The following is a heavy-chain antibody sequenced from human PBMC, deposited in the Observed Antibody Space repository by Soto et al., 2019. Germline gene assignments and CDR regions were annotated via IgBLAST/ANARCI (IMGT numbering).Heavy chain of an antibody. J-gene: IGHJ6*02. V-gene: IGHV6-1*01. D-gene: IGHD2-21*02. Sequence: SQTLSLTFAISGNSVSSNRSSWKWIRKSPSRGLEWLGRAYYRSQWYYDSAVSVRSRITVIPDTSKNQFSLQLNSVTPEDTAVYYCTKQKGDSRTYNGMDVWGQGTTVTVSS. CDR1: GNSVSSNRSS. CDR3: TKQKGDSRTYNGMDV. CDR2: AYYRSQWYY.